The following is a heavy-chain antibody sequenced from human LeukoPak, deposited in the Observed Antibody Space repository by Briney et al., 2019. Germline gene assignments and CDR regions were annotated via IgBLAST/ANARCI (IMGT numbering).Heavy chain of an antibody. CDR2: IYYSGST. D-gene: IGHD6-6*01. J-gene: IGHJ4*02. V-gene: IGHV4-39*01. Sequence: KSSETLSLTCTVSGGSISSSSYYWGWIRQPPGKGLEWIGSIYYSGSTYYNPSLKSRDTISVDTSKNQFSLKLSSVTAADTAVYYCARRVVAARPFDYWGQGTLVTVSS. CDR3: ARRVVAARPFDY. CDR1: GGSISSSSYY.